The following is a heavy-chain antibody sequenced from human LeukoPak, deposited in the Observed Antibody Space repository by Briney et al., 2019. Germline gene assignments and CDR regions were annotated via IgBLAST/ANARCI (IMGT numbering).Heavy chain of an antibody. J-gene: IGHJ3*02. CDR1: GYSISSGYY. CDR2: IYHSGST. D-gene: IGHD6-13*01. CDR3: AGAGGYSTLAFDI. V-gene: IGHV4-38-2*02. Sequence: SETLPLTCTVSGYSISSGYYWGWIRQPPGKGLEWIGSIYHSGSTYYNPSLKSRVTISVDTSKNQFSLKLSSVTAADTAVYYCAGAGGYSTLAFDIWGQGTMVTVSS.